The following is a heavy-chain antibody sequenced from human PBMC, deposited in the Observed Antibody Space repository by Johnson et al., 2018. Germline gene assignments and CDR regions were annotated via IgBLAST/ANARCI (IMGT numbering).Heavy chain of an antibody. CDR3: ARDTSGYSYEYIQY. J-gene: IGHJ1*01. CDR2: ISYDGSNK. CDR1: GFTFSSYA. D-gene: IGHD3-22*01. V-gene: IGHV3-30*14. Sequence: QVQLVQSGGGVVQPGRSLRLSCAASGFTFSSYAMHWVRQAPGKGLEWVAVISYDGSNKYYADSVKGRFTISRDNSKNTLYLQMASLRAEDMAVYYCARDTSGYSYEYIQYWGQGTLVTCSS.